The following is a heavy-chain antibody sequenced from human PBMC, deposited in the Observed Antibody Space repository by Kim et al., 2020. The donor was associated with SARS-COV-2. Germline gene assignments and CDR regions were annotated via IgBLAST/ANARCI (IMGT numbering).Heavy chain of an antibody. Sequence: SQTLSLTCAIPGDSVSSNSATWNWIRQSPSRGLEWLGRTYYRSKWSNDYAAFVKSRITINPDTSKNQFSLQLNSVTPEDTALYYCARGKSVVRGVTPNFHYWGQGTLVTVSS. D-gene: IGHD3-10*01. CDR1: GDSVSSNSAT. CDR2: TYYRSKWSN. CDR3: ARGKSVVRGVTPNFHY. V-gene: IGHV6-1*01. J-gene: IGHJ4*02.